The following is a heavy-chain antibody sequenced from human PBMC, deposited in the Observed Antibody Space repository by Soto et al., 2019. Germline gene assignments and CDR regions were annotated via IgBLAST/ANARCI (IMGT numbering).Heavy chain of an antibody. Sequence: QVQLVESGGGVVQPGRSLRLSCAASGFTFSSYAMHWVRQAPGKGLEWVAVISYDGSNKYYADSVKGRFTISRDNSKNTLYLQMNSLGAEDTAVYYCARGSGGKTSAEYFQHWGQGTLVTVSS. J-gene: IGHJ1*01. CDR3: ARGSGGKTSAEYFQH. CDR2: ISYDGSNK. D-gene: IGHD2-15*01. V-gene: IGHV3-30-3*01. CDR1: GFTFSSYA.